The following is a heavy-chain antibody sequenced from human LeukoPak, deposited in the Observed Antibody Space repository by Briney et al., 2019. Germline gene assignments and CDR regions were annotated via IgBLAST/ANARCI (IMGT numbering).Heavy chain of an antibody. V-gene: IGHV3-23*01. Sequence: AGGSLRLSCAASGFTFSSYGMSWVRQAPGKGLEWVSAISGSGGSTYYADSVKGRFTISRDNSKNTLYLQMNSLRAEDTAVYYCAKEIVLRYFFSYYYYYMDVWGKGTTVTISS. CDR1: GFTFSSYG. D-gene: IGHD3-9*01. J-gene: IGHJ6*03. CDR3: AKEIVLRYFFSYYYYYMDV. CDR2: ISGSGGST.